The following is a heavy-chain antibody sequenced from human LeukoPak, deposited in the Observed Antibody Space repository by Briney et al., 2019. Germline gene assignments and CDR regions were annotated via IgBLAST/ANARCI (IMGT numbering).Heavy chain of an antibody. V-gene: IGHV3-7*01. CDR3: ARGGSWYFDH. Sequence: PGGSLRLSCAASGFTFTSHWMSWVRQAPGKGLEWVARMNLDGSEKYYVDSVKGRFTISRDNAKTSLYLEMNSLRAEDTAVYYCARGGSWYFDHWGQGTLVTVSS. D-gene: IGHD2-15*01. CDR1: GFTFTSHW. CDR2: MNLDGSEK. J-gene: IGHJ4*02.